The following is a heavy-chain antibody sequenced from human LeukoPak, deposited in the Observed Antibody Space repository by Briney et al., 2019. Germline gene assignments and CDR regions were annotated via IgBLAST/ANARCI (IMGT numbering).Heavy chain of an antibody. CDR3: AKALSWSYYFDY. D-gene: IGHD6-13*01. CDR2: ISGSGGST. Sequence: GGSLRLSCAASGFTFSSYAMSWVRQAPGKGLEWVSAISGSGGSTYYADSVKGRFTISRDNSKNTLYLHMNSLRAEDTAVYYCAKALSWSYYFDYWGQGTLVTVSS. J-gene: IGHJ4*02. V-gene: IGHV3-23*01. CDR1: GFTFSSYA.